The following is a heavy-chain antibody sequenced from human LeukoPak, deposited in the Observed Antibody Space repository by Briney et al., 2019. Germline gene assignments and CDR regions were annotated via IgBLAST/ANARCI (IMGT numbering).Heavy chain of an antibody. J-gene: IGHJ5*02. V-gene: IGHV1-8*01. Sequence: GASVKVSCKASGYTFTSYDINWVRQATGQGLEWMGWMNPNSGNTGYAQKFQGRVTMTRDTSISTAYMELSRLRSDDTAVYYCARARIAAAGHWFDPWGQGTLVTVSS. CDR2: MNPNSGNT. CDR3: ARARIAAAGHWFDP. CDR1: GYTFTSYD. D-gene: IGHD6-13*01.